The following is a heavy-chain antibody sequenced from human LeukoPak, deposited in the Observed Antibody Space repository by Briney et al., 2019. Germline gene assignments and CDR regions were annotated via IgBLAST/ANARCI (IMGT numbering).Heavy chain of an antibody. Sequence: SETLSLTCAVYGGSFCGYYWSWIRQPPGKGLEWIGEINHSGSTNYNPSLKSRVTISVDTSKNQFSLKLSSVTAADTAVYYCARDRITMVRGVISPKQYYYYGMDVWGQGTTVTVSS. J-gene: IGHJ6*02. D-gene: IGHD3-10*01. V-gene: IGHV4-34*01. CDR2: INHSGST. CDR1: GGSFCGYY. CDR3: ARDRITMVRGVISPKQYYYYGMDV.